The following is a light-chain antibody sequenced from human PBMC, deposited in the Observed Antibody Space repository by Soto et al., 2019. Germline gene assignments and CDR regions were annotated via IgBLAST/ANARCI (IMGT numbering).Light chain of an antibody. CDR1: QGITNR. CDR3: QQANSFPIT. Sequence: DIPMTQSPSSVSASVGDRVTITCRASQGITNRLAWYQQKPGKAPKLLIYEASSLQSGVPSRISGSGIGTDFTLTINSLQPENFATYYCQQANSFPITFGQGTRLEIK. V-gene: IGKV1-12*01. J-gene: IGKJ5*01. CDR2: EAS.